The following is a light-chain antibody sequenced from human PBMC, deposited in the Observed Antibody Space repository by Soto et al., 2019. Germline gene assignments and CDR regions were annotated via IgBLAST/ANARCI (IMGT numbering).Light chain of an antibody. V-gene: IGKV3-20*01. Sequence: EIVFTQSPGTLSLSPGERATLSCRASQSVSSSCLAWYQQKPGQAPRLLIYGASSRATGIPDRFSGSGSGTDFTLTISSLEPEDFAVYYCQQYDSSQTFGQGTKVDIK. CDR1: QSVSSSC. CDR2: GAS. CDR3: QQYDSSQT. J-gene: IGKJ1*01.